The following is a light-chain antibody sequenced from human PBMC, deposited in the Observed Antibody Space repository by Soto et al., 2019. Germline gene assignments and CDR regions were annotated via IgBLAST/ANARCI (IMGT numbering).Light chain of an antibody. Sequence: ETLLTQSPATLSLSPGERATLSCRASQSVSSNLAWYQQKPGQAPSLLIYGAFTRATGIPARFSGTGSGTEFTLTISSLQSEDFALYYCQQYNDWPLTFGQGTKVDIK. CDR1: QSVSSN. J-gene: IGKJ1*01. V-gene: IGKV3-15*01. CDR3: QQYNDWPLT. CDR2: GAF.